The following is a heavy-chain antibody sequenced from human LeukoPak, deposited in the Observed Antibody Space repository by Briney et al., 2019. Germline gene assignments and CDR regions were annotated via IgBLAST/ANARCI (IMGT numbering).Heavy chain of an antibody. CDR2: IYYSGST. Sequence: PSETLSLTCTVSGGSISSSRYYWAWIRQPPGKGLELIGSIYYSGSTYYNPSLKSRVTISVDTSKNQFSLKLSSVTAADTAVYYCARVGFRIPGNAFDIWGQGTMVTVSS. J-gene: IGHJ3*02. D-gene: IGHD2-15*01. V-gene: IGHV4-39*01. CDR3: ARVGFRIPGNAFDI. CDR1: GGSISSSRYY.